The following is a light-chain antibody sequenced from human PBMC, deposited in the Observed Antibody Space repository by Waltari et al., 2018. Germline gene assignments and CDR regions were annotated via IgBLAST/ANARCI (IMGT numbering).Light chain of an antibody. CDR2: VNRDGSH. CDR1: SGHSSNI. Sequence: QLVLTQSPSASASLGASVKLTCTLSSGHSSNIIAWHQQQPEKGPRYLMKVNRDGSHSKGAEIPERFSGSSSGAERYLTISSLQSEDEADYYCQTGGHGTWVFGGGTKLTVL. V-gene: IGLV4-69*01. CDR3: QTGGHGTWV. J-gene: IGLJ3*02.